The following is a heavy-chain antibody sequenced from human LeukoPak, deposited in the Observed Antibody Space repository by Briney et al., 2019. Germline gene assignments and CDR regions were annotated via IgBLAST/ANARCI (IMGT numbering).Heavy chain of an antibody. CDR3: ARRATGNGSGSYYVDY. V-gene: IGHV4-39*01. J-gene: IGHJ4*02. D-gene: IGHD3-10*01. CDR1: GGSISSSSYY. CDR2: IYYSGST. Sequence: SETLSLTCTVSGGSISSSSYYWGWIRQPPGKGLEWIGSIYYSGSTYYNPSLKSRVTISADTSKNQFSLKLTSVTAADTALYYCARRATGNGSGSYYVDYWGQGTLVTVSS.